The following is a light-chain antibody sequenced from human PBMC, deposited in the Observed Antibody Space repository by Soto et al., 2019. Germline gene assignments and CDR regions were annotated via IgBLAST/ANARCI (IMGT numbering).Light chain of an antibody. CDR3: AAWDDSLSGLV. CDR1: SSNIGSNY. V-gene: IGLV1-47*01. Sequence: QSVLTQPPSASGTPGQRGTISCSGSSSNIGSNYVYWYQQLPGTAPKLLIYRNNQRPSGVPDRFSGSKSGTSASLAISGLRSEDEADYYCAAWDDSLSGLVFGGGTQLTVL. CDR2: RNN. J-gene: IGLJ2*01.